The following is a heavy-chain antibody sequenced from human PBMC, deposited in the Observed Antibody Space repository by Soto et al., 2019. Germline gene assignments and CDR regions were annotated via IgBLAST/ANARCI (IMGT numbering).Heavy chain of an antibody. D-gene: IGHD3-22*01. CDR1: GFTFSSYA. Sequence: GGSLRLSCAASGFTFSSYAMHWVRQAPGKGLEWVAVISYYGSNKYYADSVKGRFTISRDNSKNTLYLQMNSLRAEDTAVYYCARDPGDSSGYHEIYFDYWGQGTLVTVSS. V-gene: IGHV3-30-3*01. CDR2: ISYYGSNK. CDR3: ARDPGDSSGYHEIYFDY. J-gene: IGHJ4*02.